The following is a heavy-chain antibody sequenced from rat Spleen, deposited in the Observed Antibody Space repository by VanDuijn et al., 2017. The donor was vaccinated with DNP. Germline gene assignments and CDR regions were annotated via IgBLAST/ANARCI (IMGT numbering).Heavy chain of an antibody. Sequence: EVQLVESGGGLVQPGRSLKLSCVASGFTFNNYWMTWIRQVPGKGLEWVASITRSGGNTYYPDSVKGRFTISRDTAKSTLYLQMDSLRSEDTATYYCARPHPTPFDYWGQGVMVTVSS. CDR1: GFTFNNYW. D-gene: IGHD3-1*01. CDR3: ARPHPTPFDY. J-gene: IGHJ2*01. CDR2: ITRSGGNT. V-gene: IGHV5-31*01.